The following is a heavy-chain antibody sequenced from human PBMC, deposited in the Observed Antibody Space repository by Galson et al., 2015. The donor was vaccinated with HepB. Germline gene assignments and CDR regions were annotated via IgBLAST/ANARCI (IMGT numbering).Heavy chain of an antibody. CDR3: ARAPSSSWDNWFDP. D-gene: IGHD6-13*01. V-gene: IGHV1-18*01. Sequence: SVKVSCKASGYTFTSYGISWVRQAPGQGLEWMGWISAYNGNTNYAQKLQGRVTMTTDTSTSTAYMELRSLRSDDTAVYYCARAPSSSWDNWFDPWGQGTLVTVSS. CDR1: GYTFTSYG. CDR2: ISAYNGNT. J-gene: IGHJ5*02.